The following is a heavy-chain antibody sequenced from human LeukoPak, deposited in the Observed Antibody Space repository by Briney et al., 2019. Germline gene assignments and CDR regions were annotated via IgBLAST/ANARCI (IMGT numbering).Heavy chain of an antibody. Sequence: SETLSLTCTVSGGPISSYYWSWIRQPPGKGLEWIGYIYYSGSTNYNPSLKSRVTISVDTSKNQFSLKLSSVTAADTAVYYCARDAENWYFDLWGRGTLVTVSS. J-gene: IGHJ2*01. CDR3: ARDAENWYFDL. CDR1: GGPISSYY. CDR2: IYYSGST. V-gene: IGHV4-59*01.